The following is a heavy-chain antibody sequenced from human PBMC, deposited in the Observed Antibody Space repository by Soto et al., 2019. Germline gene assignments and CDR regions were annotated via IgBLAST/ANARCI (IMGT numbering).Heavy chain of an antibody. J-gene: IGHJ5*02. CDR1: GFTFSSYA. CDR3: AKDWPYSSSPTRQENWFDP. CDR2: ISGSGGST. D-gene: IGHD6-13*01. V-gene: IGHV3-23*01. Sequence: PGGSLRLSCAASGFTFSSYAMSWVRQAPGKGLEWVSAISGSGGSTYYADSVKGRFTISRDNSKNTLYLQMNSLRAEDTAVYYCAKDWPYSSSPTRQENWFDPWGQGTLVTVSS.